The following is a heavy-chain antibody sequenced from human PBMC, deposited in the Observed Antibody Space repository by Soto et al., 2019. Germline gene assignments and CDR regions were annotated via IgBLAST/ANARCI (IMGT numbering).Heavy chain of an antibody. J-gene: IGHJ4*02. CDR3: AKGRLGAFDY. CDR2: ISWDGGST. V-gene: IGHV3-43*01. Sequence: PVGSLRLSCAASGFTFDDYTMHWVRQAPGKGLEWVSLISWDGGSTYYADSVKGRFTISRDNSKNSLYLQMNSLRTEDTALYYCAKGRLGAFDYWGQGTLVTVSS. CDR1: GFTFDDYT. D-gene: IGHD6-25*01.